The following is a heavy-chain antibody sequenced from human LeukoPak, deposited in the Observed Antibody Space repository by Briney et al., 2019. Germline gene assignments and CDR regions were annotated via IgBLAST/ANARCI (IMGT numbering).Heavy chain of an antibody. CDR1: GFTFSSYS. V-gene: IGHV3-21*01. CDR2: ISSSSSYI. CDR3: ARADYDSSGYIDH. D-gene: IGHD3-22*01. J-gene: IGHJ4*02. Sequence: GGSLRLSCAASGFTFSSYSMNWVRQAPGKGLEWVSSISSSSSYIYYADSVKGRFTISRDNSKNSLYLQMNSLRAEDTAVYYCARADYDSSGYIDHWGQGTLVTVSS.